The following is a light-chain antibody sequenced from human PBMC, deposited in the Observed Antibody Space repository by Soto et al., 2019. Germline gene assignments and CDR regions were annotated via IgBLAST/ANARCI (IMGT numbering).Light chain of an antibody. J-gene: IGLJ1*01. Sequence: QAVVTQPPSASGTPGQRVTISCSGGTSSIGRNYVYWYQQLPGTAPKLVIYRNNQRPSGVPDRFSGSKSGTSASLAIRGLRSEDEADYYCAAWDDSLSGYVFGTGTKVTVL. CDR3: AAWDDSLSGYV. CDR1: TSSIGRNY. CDR2: RNN. V-gene: IGLV1-47*01.